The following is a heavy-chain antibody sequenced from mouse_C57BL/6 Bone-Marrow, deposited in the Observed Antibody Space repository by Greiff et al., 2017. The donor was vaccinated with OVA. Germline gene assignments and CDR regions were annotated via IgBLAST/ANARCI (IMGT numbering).Heavy chain of an antibody. D-gene: IGHD1-1*01. V-gene: IGHV5-6*01. Sequence: EVQLVESGGDLVKPGGSLKLSCAASGFTFSSYGMSWVRQTPDKRLEWVATISSGGSYTYYPDSVKGRFTISRDNAKNTLYLQRSSLKSEDTAMYYCARQGSHYYGSPLDYWGQGTTLTVSS. CDR3: ARQGSHYYGSPLDY. CDR2: ISSGGSYT. J-gene: IGHJ2*01. CDR1: GFTFSSYG.